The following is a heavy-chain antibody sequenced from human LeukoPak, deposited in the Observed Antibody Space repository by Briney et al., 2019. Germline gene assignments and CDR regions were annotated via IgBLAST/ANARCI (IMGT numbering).Heavy chain of an antibody. V-gene: IGHV3-21*01. J-gene: IGHJ4*02. Sequence: GGSLRLSCAASGFTFSSYSMNWVRQAPGKGLEWVSSISSSSSYIYYADSVKGRFTISRDNAKNSLYLQMNSLRAEDTAVYYCAGILTRKYYFDYWGQGTLVTVSS. CDR3: AGILTRKYYFDY. CDR1: GFTFSSYS. CDR2: ISSSSSYI. D-gene: IGHD3-9*01.